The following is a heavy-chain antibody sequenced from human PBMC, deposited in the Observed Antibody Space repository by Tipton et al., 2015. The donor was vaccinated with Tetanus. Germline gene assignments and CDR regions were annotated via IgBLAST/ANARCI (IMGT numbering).Heavy chain of an antibody. Sequence: QVQLVQSGAEVKQPGASVKVSCKASGYIFTGYFIHWVRQAPGKGLEWMGWINPNTDETNFAQKFQGRVTMTRVKSISTAFMELRGLRSDDTAVYFCTRGSSRQLPFDKWGQGSLIRVS. CDR1: GYIFTGYF. V-gene: IGHV1-2*02. J-gene: IGHJ4*02. CDR3: TRGSSRQLPFDK. D-gene: IGHD2-2*01. CDR2: INPNTDET.